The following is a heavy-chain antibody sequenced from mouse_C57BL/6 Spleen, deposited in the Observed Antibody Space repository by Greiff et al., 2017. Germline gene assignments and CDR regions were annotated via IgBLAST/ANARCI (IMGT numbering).Heavy chain of an antibody. J-gene: IGHJ2*01. Sequence: VQLQQSGAELVRPGASVKLSCTASGSNIKDDYMHWVKQRPEQGLEWIGWIDPENGDTEYASKFQGKATITADTSSNTAYLQLSSLTSEDTAVYYCTTGRYYFDYWGQGTTLTVSS. D-gene: IGHD6-1*01. CDR3: TTGRYYFDY. CDR2: IDPENGDT. CDR1: GSNIKDDY. V-gene: IGHV14-4*01.